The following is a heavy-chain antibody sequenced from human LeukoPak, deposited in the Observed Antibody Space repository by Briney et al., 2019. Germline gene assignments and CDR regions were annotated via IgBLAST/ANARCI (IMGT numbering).Heavy chain of an antibody. CDR1: GGSFSGYY. CDR2: INHSGST. Sequence: SETLSLTCAVYGGSFSGYYWSWIRQPPGKGLEWIGEINHSGSTNYDPSLESRVTISVDTSKKQVSLKVRSVTAADTAVYYCAGGDYQGYYFDYWGQGTLVTVSS. V-gene: IGHV4-34*01. CDR3: AGGDYQGYYFDY. J-gene: IGHJ4*02. D-gene: IGHD4-11*01.